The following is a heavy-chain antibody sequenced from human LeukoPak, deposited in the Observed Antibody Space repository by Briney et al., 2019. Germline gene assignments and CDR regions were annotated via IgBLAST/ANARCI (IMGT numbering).Heavy chain of an antibody. Sequence: PGGSLRLSCAASGFTFSSYSMNWVRQAPGKGLEWVSYISSSSSTIYYADSVKGRFTISRDNAKNSLYLQMNSLRAEDTAVYYCARALVNNWNYDYYYYYMDVWGKGTTVTVSS. J-gene: IGHJ6*03. D-gene: IGHD1-7*01. CDR1: GFTFSSYS. V-gene: IGHV3-48*01. CDR3: ARALVNNWNYDYYYYYMDV. CDR2: ISSSSSTI.